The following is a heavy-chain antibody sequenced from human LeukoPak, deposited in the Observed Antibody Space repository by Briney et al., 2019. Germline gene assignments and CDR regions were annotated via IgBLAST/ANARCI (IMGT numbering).Heavy chain of an antibody. Sequence: PGGSLRLSCAASGFTFSSYAMSWVRQAPGKGLEWVSAISGSGGSTYYADSVKGRFTISRDNSKNTLYLQMNSLRAEDTAVYYCARDKDYDYVWGSYRPPYYFDYWGQGTLVTVSS. CDR3: ARDKDYDYVWGSYRPPYYFDY. V-gene: IGHV3-23*01. D-gene: IGHD3-16*02. CDR2: ISGSGGST. CDR1: GFTFSSYA. J-gene: IGHJ4*02.